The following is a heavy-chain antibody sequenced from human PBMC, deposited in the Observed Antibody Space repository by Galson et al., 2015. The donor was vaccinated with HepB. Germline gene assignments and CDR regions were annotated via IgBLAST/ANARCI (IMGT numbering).Heavy chain of an antibody. CDR2: IRGGDDVT. Sequence: SLRLSCAASGFTFSNYVINWVRQAPGRGLEWVSAIRGGDDVTDYADSVKGRFTISRDRSKNTVYLQMNSLRADDTAIYYCAKGRAVATSESPIEYWGQGTLVTVSS. V-gene: IGHV3-23*01. CDR3: AKGRAVATSESPIEY. D-gene: IGHD5-12*01. CDR1: GFTFSNYV. J-gene: IGHJ4*02.